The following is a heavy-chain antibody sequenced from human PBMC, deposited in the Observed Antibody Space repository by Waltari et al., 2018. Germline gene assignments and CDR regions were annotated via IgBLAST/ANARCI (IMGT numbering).Heavy chain of an antibody. CDR3: AREGYSNDSRAALSSYYFDY. Sequence: VQLQESGPGLVKPSQTLSLTCTVSGGSISRGSYYWTWTRQPAGHGLEWIGRIYTSGSTNYNPSLKSRVTISVDTSKNQFSLKLSSVTAADTAVYYCAREGYSNDSRAALSSYYFDYWGQGTLVTVSS. CDR2: IYTSGST. V-gene: IGHV4-61*02. D-gene: IGHD4-4*01. J-gene: IGHJ4*02. CDR1: GGSISRGSYY.